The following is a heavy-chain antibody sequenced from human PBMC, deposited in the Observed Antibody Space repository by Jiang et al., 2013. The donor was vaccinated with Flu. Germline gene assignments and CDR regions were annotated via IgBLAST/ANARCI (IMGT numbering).Heavy chain of an antibody. Sequence: TVSVNYMSWVRQAPGKGLEWVSVVYSRGATWYADSVKGRFTISRDNSKNTLYLQMNSLRVEDTAVYYCSTAVSYYSDYWGQGTLVTVSS. V-gene: IGHV3-66*01. J-gene: IGHJ4*02. CDR2: VYSRGAT. CDR3: STAVSYYSDY. CDR1: TVSVNY.